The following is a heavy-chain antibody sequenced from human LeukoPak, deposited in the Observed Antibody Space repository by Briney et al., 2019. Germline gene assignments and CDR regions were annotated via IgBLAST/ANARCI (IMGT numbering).Heavy chain of an antibody. Sequence: GASVKVSCKASGGTFSSYAISWVRQAPGQGLEWMGRIIPILGIANYAQKFQGRVTITADKSTSTAYMELSSLRSEDTAVYFCARDTAPAVSTRESPVDDAFDMGPRDNGHRL. CDR1: GGTFSSYA. CDR2: IIPILGIA. D-gene: IGHD5-24*01. CDR3: ARDTAPAVSTRESPVDDAFD. V-gene: IGHV1-69*04. J-gene: IGHJ3*02.